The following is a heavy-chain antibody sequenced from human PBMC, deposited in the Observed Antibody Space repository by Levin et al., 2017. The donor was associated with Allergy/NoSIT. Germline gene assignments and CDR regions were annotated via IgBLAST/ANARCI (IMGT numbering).Heavy chain of an antibody. Sequence: GALRLSCAASGFTFSSYWMSWVRQAPGKGLEWVANIKQDGSEKYYVDSVKGRFTISRDNAKSSLYLQMNSLRPEDTAVYYCARDRGYCSGGSCPSQNLFDYWGQGTLVTVSS. CDR1: GFTFSSYW. J-gene: IGHJ4*02. D-gene: IGHD2-15*01. CDR2: IKQDGSEK. V-gene: IGHV3-7*01. CDR3: ARDRGYCSGGSCPSQNLFDY.